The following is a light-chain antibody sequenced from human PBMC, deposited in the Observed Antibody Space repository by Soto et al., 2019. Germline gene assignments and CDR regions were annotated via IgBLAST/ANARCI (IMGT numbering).Light chain of an antibody. CDR1: QSISNW. V-gene: IGKV1-5*03. Sequence: DIQMTQSPSTLSASVGDRVTNTCRASQSISNWLAWYQQKPGKAPNLLIYKASSLESGVPSRFGGSGSGTEFTLTISSLQPDDFATYYCQQYKSYPFTFGQGTKLEIK. CDR2: KAS. J-gene: IGKJ2*01. CDR3: QQYKSYPFT.